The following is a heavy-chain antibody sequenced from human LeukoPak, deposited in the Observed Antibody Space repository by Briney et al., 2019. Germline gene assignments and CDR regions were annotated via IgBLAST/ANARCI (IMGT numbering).Heavy chain of an antibody. D-gene: IGHD1-26*01. V-gene: IGHV4-59*11. J-gene: IGHJ4*02. CDR2: IYYSGST. CDR1: GVSISSHY. Sequence: SETLSLTCTVSGVSISSHYWSWLRQPPGKGLEWLGYIYYSGSTNYNPSLKSRVTISVDTSKNQFSLKLSSVTAADTAVYYCAREGDSGSYYDYWGQGTLVTVSS. CDR3: AREGDSGSYYDY.